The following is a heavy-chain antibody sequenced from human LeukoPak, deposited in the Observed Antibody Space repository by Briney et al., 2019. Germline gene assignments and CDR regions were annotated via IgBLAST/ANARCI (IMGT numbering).Heavy chain of an antibody. CDR2: TYYSGST. CDR3: ARGPNGSGWLFDY. J-gene: IGHJ4*02. V-gene: IGHV4-59*08. Sequence: KPSETLSLTCTVSGGSISSYYWSWIGQPPGKGLEWIGYTYYSGSTNYNPSLKSRVTISVDTSKNQFSLKLSSVTAADTAVYYCARGPNGSGWLFDYWGQGTLVAVSS. CDR1: GGSISSYY. D-gene: IGHD3-22*01.